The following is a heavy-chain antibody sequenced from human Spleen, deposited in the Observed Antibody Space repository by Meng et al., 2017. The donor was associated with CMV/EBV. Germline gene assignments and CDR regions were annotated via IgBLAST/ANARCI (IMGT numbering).Heavy chain of an antibody. Sequence: GSLRLSCNVCGGSVSSGSYFWSWIRQPPGKGLEWIACISYSGSTNYNPSHKSRATISVDTSKNQFSLNLRSVTAADTAVYYCARDHQTNRSFWSGSTYYGMDVWGHGTTVTVSS. J-gene: IGHJ6*02. CDR2: ISYSGST. D-gene: IGHD3-3*01. CDR1: GGSVSSGSYF. V-gene: IGHV4-61*01. CDR3: ARDHQTNRSFWSGSTYYGMDV.